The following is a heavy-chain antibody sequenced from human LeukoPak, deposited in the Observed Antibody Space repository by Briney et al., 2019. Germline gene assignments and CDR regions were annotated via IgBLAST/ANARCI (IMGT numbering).Heavy chain of an antibody. J-gene: IGHJ6*02. CDR2: SHYSGTT. Sequence: SETLSLTCTVSGGSISSYYWCWTRQPPGKALEWIGNSHYSGTTNYNPSLKSRVTISVDTSKKQFSLKLTSVTAADTAVYYCARALYGDYTLGMDVWGQGTTVTVSS. CDR1: GGSISSYY. V-gene: IGHV4-59*01. D-gene: IGHD4-17*01. CDR3: ARALYGDYTLGMDV.